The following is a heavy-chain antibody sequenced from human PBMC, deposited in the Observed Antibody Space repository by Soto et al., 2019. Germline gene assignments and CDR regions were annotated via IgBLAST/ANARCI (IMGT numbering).Heavy chain of an antibody. J-gene: IGHJ4*02. D-gene: IGHD3-3*01. Sequence: QVQLVESGGGVVQPGRSLRLSCAASGFTFSSYGMHWVRQAPGKGLEWVAVIWYDGSNKYYADSVKGRFTISRDNSKNTLYLQMNSLRVEDTAVYYCARGSGGPWEYYFDYWGQGTLVTVSS. CDR3: ARGSGGPWEYYFDY. CDR1: GFTFSSYG. V-gene: IGHV3-33*01. CDR2: IWYDGSNK.